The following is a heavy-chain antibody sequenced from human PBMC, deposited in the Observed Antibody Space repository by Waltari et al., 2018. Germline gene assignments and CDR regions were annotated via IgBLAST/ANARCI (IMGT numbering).Heavy chain of an antibody. J-gene: IGHJ4*02. D-gene: IGHD3-3*01. Sequence: TFTSYGISWVRQAPGTGLEWMGWISAYNVNTNYAQRLQGRVTMTTDTATSTGYMELRSLRSDDTAVYYCARDQGELRFLDGNKEIDYWGQETLVTVSS. CDR2: ISAYNVNT. V-gene: IGHV1-18*01. CDR1: TFTSYG. CDR3: ARDQGELRFLDGNKEIDY.